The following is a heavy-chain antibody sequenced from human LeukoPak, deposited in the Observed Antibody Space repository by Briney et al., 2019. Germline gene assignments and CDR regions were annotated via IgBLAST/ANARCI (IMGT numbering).Heavy chain of an antibody. Sequence: GGSLRLSCAASGFTFSRYGMHWVRQAPGKGLEWVAFIRYDGSNKDYADSVKGRFTISRDNSKNTLYLQMNNLRAEDTAVYYCAKGYCSSTSCYGKGSWYFDLWGRGTLVTVSS. CDR1: GFTFSRYG. J-gene: IGHJ2*01. D-gene: IGHD2-2*01. CDR2: IRYDGSNK. V-gene: IGHV3-30*02. CDR3: AKGYCSSTSCYGKGSWYFDL.